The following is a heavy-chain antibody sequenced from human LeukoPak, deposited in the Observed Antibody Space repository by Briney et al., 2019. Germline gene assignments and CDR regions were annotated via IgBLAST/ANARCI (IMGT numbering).Heavy chain of an antibody. D-gene: IGHD3-10*01. J-gene: IGHJ5*02. CDR1: GFTFITYS. V-gene: IGHV3-21*01. Sequence: GGSLRLSCAASGFTFITYSMNWVRQAPAKGLEWVSFISGRCSYIYYAESVKGRFTISRDNAKHSLYLAMNSLRAEDTAIYYCARDRVASGRFGEVASWGQGTLVTVSS. CDR2: ISGRCSYI. CDR3: ARDRVASGRFGEVAS.